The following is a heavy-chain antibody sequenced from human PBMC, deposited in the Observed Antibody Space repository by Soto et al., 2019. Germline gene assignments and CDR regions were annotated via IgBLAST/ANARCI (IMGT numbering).Heavy chain of an antibody. J-gene: IGHJ4*02. Sequence: GGSLRLSCAASGFTFSDYYMSWIRQAPGKGLEWVSYISSSGSTIYYADSVKGRFTISRDNAKNSLYLQMNSLRAEDTAVYYCARDSEPYSGYDYVGYFDYWGQGTLVTVSS. V-gene: IGHV3-11*01. D-gene: IGHD5-12*01. CDR3: ARDSEPYSGYDYVGYFDY. CDR2: ISSSGSTI. CDR1: GFTFSDYY.